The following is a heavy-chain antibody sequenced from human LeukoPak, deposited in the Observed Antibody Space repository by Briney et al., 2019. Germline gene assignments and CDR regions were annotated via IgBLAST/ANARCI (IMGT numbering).Heavy chain of an antibody. CDR3: ARHNDFALGGWFDR. CDR1: GGSISTYY. J-gene: IGHJ5*02. CDR2: VYYSGTT. D-gene: IGHD1-1*01. Sequence: PSETLSLTCTVSGGSISTYYWSWIRQPPGKGLEWIGYVYYSGTTNYNPSLKSRVTISVDASKHQFSLKLNSVTAAGAAVYDCARHNDFALGGWFDRWGQGTLVTVSS. V-gene: IGHV4-59*08.